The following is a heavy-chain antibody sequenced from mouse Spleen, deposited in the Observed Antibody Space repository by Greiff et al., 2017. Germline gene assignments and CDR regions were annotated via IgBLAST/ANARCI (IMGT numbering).Heavy chain of an antibody. CDR1: GYAFSSSW. J-gene: IGHJ3*01. Sequence: QVQLQQSGPELVKPGASVKISCKASGYAFSSSWMNWVKQRPGKGLEWIGRIYPGDGDTNYNGKFKGKATLTADKSSSTAYMQLSSLTSEDSAVYYCNARDYGSSARFAYWGQGTLVTVSA. CDR3: NARDYGSSARFAY. D-gene: IGHD1-1*01. CDR2: IYPGDGDT. V-gene: IGHV1-82*01.